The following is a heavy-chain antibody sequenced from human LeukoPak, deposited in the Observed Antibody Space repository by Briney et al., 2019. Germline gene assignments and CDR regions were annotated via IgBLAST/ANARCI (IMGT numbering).Heavy chain of an antibody. CDR3: ARDRSYAFAI. J-gene: IGHJ3*02. D-gene: IGHD6-13*01. Sequence: GGSLRLSCAASGFTFSSYAMSWVRQAPGKGLEWVSAISGSGGSTYYADSVKGRFTISRDNSKNTLYLQMNSLRAEDSALYYCARDRSYAFAIWGQGTIVTVSS. V-gene: IGHV3-23*01. CDR2: ISGSGGST. CDR1: GFTFSSYA.